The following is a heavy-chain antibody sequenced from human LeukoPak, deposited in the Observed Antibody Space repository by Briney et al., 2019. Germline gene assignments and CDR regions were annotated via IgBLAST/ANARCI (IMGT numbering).Heavy chain of an antibody. CDR2: MNQDGSEE. CDR3: ARALTRDALDL. V-gene: IGHV3-7*04. CDR1: GFTFSGYW. Sequence: GGSLRLSCAASGFTFSGYWMSWVRQAPGKGLEWVANMNQDGSEEYCVDSVKGRFTISRDNAKNSLYLQLNNLKAGDTAVYYCARALTRDALDLWGQGTMVTVSS. J-gene: IGHJ3*01.